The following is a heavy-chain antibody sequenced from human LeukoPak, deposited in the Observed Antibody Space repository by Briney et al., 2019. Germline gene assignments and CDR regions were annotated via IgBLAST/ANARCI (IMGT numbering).Heavy chain of an antibody. D-gene: IGHD2-2*01. CDR1: GFTFSSYS. J-gene: IGHJ4*02. V-gene: IGHV3-21*01. CDR2: ITSSSSYI. CDR3: AKDGVYCSSTSCQGGYFDY. Sequence: PGGSLRLSCAASGFTFSSYSMNWVRQAPGKGLEWVSSITSSSSYIYYADSVKGRFTISRDNAKNSLYLQMNSLRAEDTAVYYCAKDGVYCSSTSCQGGYFDYWGQGTLVTVSS.